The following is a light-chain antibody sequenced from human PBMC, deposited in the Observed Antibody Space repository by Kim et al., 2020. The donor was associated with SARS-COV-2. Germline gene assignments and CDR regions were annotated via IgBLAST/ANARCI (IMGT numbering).Light chain of an antibody. J-gene: IGKJ2*01. V-gene: IGKV1-39*01. CDR1: QSISS. CDR2: AVS. CDR3: QQSHSSPYT. Sequence: LSASIGDRVTITCRASQSISSLNWYQHKPGKAPKLLMYAVSSLQSGVPSRFSGSGSGTDFTLTISSLQPEDFATYYCQQSHSSPYTFGQGTNLEIK.